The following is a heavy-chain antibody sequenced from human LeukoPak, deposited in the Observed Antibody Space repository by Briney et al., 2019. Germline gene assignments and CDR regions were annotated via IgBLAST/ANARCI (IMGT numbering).Heavy chain of an antibody. CDR2: INPNSGGT. CDR1: GYTFTGYY. V-gene: IGHV1-2*02. CDR3: ARDLHETRDDYYYYGMDV. Sequence: AASVKVSCKASGYTFTGYYMHWVRQAPGQGLEWMGWINPNSGGTNYAQKFQGRVTMTRDTSISTAYMELSSLRSEDTAVYYCARDLHETRDDYYYYGMDVWGQGTTVTVS. J-gene: IGHJ6*02.